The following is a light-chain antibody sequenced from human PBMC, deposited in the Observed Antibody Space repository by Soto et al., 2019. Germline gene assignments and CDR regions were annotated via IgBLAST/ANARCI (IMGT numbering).Light chain of an antibody. J-gene: IGKJ1*01. CDR2: GAS. CDR3: QQYGSSPLT. V-gene: IGKV3-20*01. Sequence: EIVLTQSPGTLSLSPGERATLSCRASQSVRRGYLAWYQQKPGQAPRLLIYGASSRATGIPDRFSGSGSGTDFTLTISRLEPEDFAVYYCQQYGSSPLTFGQGTKVEIK. CDR1: QSVRRGY.